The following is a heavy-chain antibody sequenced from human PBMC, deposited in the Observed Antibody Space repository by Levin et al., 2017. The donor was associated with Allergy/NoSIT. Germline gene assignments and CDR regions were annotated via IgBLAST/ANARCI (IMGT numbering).Heavy chain of an antibody. CDR2: FDPEDGET. V-gene: IGHV1-24*01. CDR3: ATANITMVRGVIRSYYYYYGMDV. D-gene: IGHD3-10*01. CDR1: GYTLTELS. J-gene: IGHJ6*02. Sequence: ASVKVSCKVSGYTLTELSMHWVRQAPGKGLEWMGGFDPEDGETIYAQKFQGRVTMTEDTSTDTAYMELSSLRSEDTAVYYCATANITMVRGVIRSYYYYYGMDVWGQGTTVTVSS.